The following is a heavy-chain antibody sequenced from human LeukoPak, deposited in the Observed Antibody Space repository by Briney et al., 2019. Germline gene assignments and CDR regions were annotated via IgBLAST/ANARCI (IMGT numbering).Heavy chain of an antibody. D-gene: IGHD3-3*01. J-gene: IGHJ4*02. CDR2: IYYSGST. CDR1: GGSISSGDYY. Sequence: SQTLSLTCTVSGGSISSGDYYWSWTRQPPGKGLEWIGYIYYSGSTYYNPSLKSRVTISVDTSKNQFSLKLSSVTAADTAVYYCARGRRITIFGVVPGVFDYWGQGTLVTVSS. V-gene: IGHV4-30-4*08. CDR3: ARGRRITIFGVVPGVFDY.